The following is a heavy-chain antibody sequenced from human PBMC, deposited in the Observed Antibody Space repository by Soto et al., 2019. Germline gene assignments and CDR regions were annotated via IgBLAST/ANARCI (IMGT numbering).Heavy chain of an antibody. J-gene: IGHJ3*01. V-gene: IGHV3-53*01. D-gene: IGHD1-1*01. CDR3: ATWLQREHAYDV. CDR1: GMTVSGKKY. CDR2: VYDADGK. Sequence: PGGSLRLACAVVGMTVSGKKYVCGGRQAGGKGLEWVSGVYDADGKYYADSVKGRFTTSSDSSKTIVYLEMNDLGPEDTAIYYCATWLQREHAYDVWGQGTTVTVSS.